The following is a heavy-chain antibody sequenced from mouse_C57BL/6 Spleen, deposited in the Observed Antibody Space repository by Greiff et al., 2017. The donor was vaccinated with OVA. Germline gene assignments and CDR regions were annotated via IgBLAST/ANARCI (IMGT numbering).Heavy chain of an antibody. D-gene: IGHD1-1*01. V-gene: IGHV1-80*01. J-gene: IGHJ2*01. CDR3: ARSGLRPYFDY. CDR1: GYAFSSYW. Sequence: VQLVESGAELVKPGASVKISCKASGYAFSSYWMNWVKQRPGKGLEWIGQIYPGDGDTNYNGKFKGKATLTADKSSSTAYMQLSSLTSEDSAVYFCARSGLRPYFDYWGQGTTLTVSS. CDR2: IYPGDGDT.